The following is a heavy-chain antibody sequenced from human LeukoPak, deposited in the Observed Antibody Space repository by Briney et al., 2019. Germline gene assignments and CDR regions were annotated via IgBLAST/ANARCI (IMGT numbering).Heavy chain of an antibody. V-gene: IGHV4-30-2*01. CDR3: ARASSSFYGMDV. CDR2: IYHSGST. J-gene: IGHJ6*02. Sequence: SETLSLTCAVSGGSISSGGYSWSWIRQPPGKGLEWIGYIYHSGSTYYNPSPKSRVTISVDRSKNQFSLKLSSVTAADTAVYYCARASSSFYGMDVWGQGTTVTVSS. D-gene: IGHD6-6*01. CDR1: GGSISSGGYS.